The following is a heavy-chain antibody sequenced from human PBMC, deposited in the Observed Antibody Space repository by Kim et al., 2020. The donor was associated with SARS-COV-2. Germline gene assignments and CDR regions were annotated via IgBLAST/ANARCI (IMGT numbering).Heavy chain of an antibody. D-gene: IGHD1-26*01. J-gene: IGHJ6*02. CDR2: INHSGST. Sequence: SETLSLTCAVYGGSFSGYYWSWIRQPPGKGLEWIGEINHSGSTNYNPSLKSRVTISVDTSKNQFSLKLSSVTAADTAVYYCARWGGSHFYYYYYGMDVWGQGTTVTVSS. CDR3: ARWGGSHFYYYYYGMDV. CDR1: GGSFSGYY. V-gene: IGHV4-34*01.